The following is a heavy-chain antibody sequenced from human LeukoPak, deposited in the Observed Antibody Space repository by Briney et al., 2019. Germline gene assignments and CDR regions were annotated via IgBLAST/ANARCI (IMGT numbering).Heavy chain of an antibody. CDR3: ARAPGDTVYYFDY. CDR2: ISSSGSTI. Sequence: GGSLRLSCAASGFTFSSYEMNWVRQAPGKGLEWVSYISSSGSTIYYADSVKGRFTISRDNAKNTLYLQMNSLRAEDTALYYCARAPGDTVYYFDYWGQGTLVTVSS. CDR1: GFTFSSYE. J-gene: IGHJ4*02. D-gene: IGHD5/OR15-5a*01. V-gene: IGHV3-48*03.